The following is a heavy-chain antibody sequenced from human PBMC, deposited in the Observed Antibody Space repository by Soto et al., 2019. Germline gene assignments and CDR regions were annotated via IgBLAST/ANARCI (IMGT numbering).Heavy chain of an antibody. CDR1: GGTFSSYA. V-gene: IGHV1-69*13. CDR2: IIPIFGTA. Sequence: SVKVSCKASGGTFSSYAISWVRQAPGQGLEWMGGIIPIFGTANYAQKFQGRVTITADESTSTAYMELSSLRSEDTAVYYCASGYCSGGSCYSGMYFDYWGQGTLVTVSS. CDR3: ASGYCSGGSCYSGMYFDY. J-gene: IGHJ4*02. D-gene: IGHD2-15*01.